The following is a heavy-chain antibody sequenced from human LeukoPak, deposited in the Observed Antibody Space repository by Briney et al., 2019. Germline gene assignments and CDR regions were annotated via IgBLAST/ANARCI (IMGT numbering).Heavy chain of an antibody. Sequence: VASVKVSRKASGYTFTGYYMHWVRQAPGQGLEWMGWINPNSGGTNYAQKFQGRVTMTRDTSISTAYMELSRLRSDDTAVYYCARVRIVVVPSAMDVWSKGTPVTVSS. CDR1: GYTFTGYY. CDR2: INPNSGGT. V-gene: IGHV1-2*02. J-gene: IGHJ6*04. CDR3: ARVRIVVVPSAMDV. D-gene: IGHD2-2*01.